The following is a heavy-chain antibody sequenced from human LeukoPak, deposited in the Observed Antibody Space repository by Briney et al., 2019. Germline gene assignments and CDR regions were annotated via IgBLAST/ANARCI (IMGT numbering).Heavy chain of an antibody. V-gene: IGHV3-21*01. CDR3: ARRGIVGATGRGNWFDP. J-gene: IGHJ5*02. D-gene: IGHD1-26*01. Sequence: PGGSLRLSCAASGFTFSSYSMNWVRQAPGKGLEWVSSISSSSSYIYYADSVKGRFTISRDKAKNSLYLQMNSLRAEDKAVYYCARRGIVGATGRGNWFDPWGQGTLVTVSS. CDR1: GFTFSSYS. CDR2: ISSSSSYI.